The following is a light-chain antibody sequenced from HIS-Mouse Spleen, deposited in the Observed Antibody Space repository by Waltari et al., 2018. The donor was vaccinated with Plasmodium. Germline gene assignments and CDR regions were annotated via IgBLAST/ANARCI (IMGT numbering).Light chain of an antibody. V-gene: IGLV1-44*01. CDR3: AAWDDSLNGPV. Sequence: QSVLTQPPSASGTPGQRVTISCSGSSSNIGSNTVNWYQPLPGTAPKLLIYRNKRRPSGVPDRFAGSKSGTSASLAISGLQSEDEADYYCAAWDDSLNGPVFGGGTKLTVL. CDR1: SSNIGSNT. J-gene: IGLJ2*01. CDR2: RNK.